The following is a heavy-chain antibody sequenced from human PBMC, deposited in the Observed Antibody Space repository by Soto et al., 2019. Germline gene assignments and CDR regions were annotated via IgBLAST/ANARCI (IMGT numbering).Heavy chain of an antibody. D-gene: IGHD2-8*01. Sequence: GQGLEWMGWISAYNGNTNYAQKLQGRVTMTTDTSTSTAYMELRSLRSDDTAMYYCAREIVIMVYSALDYWGQGTLLSGSS. V-gene: IGHV1-18*01. CDR2: ISAYNGNT. CDR3: AREIVIMVYSALDY. J-gene: IGHJ4*02.